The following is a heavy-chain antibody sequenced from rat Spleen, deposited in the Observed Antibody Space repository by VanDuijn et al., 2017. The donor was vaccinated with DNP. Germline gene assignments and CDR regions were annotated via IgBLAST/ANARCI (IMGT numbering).Heavy chain of an antibody. J-gene: IGHJ2*01. CDR2: ISYDGSST. CDR3: TAELGGY. Sequence: EVQLVESGGGLVQPGRSLKLSCAASGFTFSDYYMAWVRQAPKKGLEWVATISYDGSSTYYRDSVKGRFTISRDNAKSTLYVQMDSLRSEDTATYYCTAELGGYWGQGVMVTVSS. V-gene: IGHV5-7*01. D-gene: IGHD5-1*01. CDR1: GFTFSDYY.